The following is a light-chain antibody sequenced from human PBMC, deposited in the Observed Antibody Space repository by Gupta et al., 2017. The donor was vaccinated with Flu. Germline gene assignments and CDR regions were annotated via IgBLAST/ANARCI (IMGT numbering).Light chain of an antibody. CDR3: LLTYRGIRV. Sequence: VVTQEPSLIVSPGGTVTLTCGSSTEPVASGHYPYWVQQKPGQAPRTLIYDTNNKHSSTPARFSGSLLGGKAALTLSGAQPEDEADYYCLLTYRGIRVFGGGTKLTVL. V-gene: IGLV7-46*01. J-gene: IGLJ3*02. CDR1: TEPVASGHY. CDR2: DTN.